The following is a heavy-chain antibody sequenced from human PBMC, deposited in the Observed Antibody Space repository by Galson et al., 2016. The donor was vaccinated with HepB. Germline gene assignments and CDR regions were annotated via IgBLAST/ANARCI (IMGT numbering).Heavy chain of an antibody. V-gene: IGHV3-30*04. Sequence: SLRLSCAASGFNFRSYAIHWVRQAPGKGPEWVAVISYDGCNKYYADSVKGRFTISRDNSKNTLYLQMNSLRAEDTAVFYCARSYDSSGYYLLTYGMDVWGQGTTVTVSS. CDR2: ISYDGCNK. CDR1: GFNFRSYA. D-gene: IGHD3-22*01. J-gene: IGHJ6*02. CDR3: ARSYDSSGYYLLTYGMDV.